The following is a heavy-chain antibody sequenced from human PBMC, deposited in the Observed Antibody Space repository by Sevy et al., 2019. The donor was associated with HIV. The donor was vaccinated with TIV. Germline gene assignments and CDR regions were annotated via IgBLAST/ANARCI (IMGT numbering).Heavy chain of an antibody. CDR1: GFTFSSYA. V-gene: IGHV3-23*01. J-gene: IGHJ3*02. D-gene: IGHD3-3*01. Sequence: GESLKISCAASGFTFSSYAMSWVRQAPGKGLEWVSAISGSGGSTYYADSVKGRFTISRDNSKNTLYLQMNSLRAEDTAVYYCAKGAYYDFWSGYYFPIDAFDIWGQGTMVTVSS. CDR2: ISGSGGST. CDR3: AKGAYYDFWSGYYFPIDAFDI.